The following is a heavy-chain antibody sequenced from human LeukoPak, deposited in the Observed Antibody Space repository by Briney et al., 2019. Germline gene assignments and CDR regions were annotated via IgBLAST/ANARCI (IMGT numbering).Heavy chain of an antibody. CDR1: GYTFTSYG. Sequence: RASVKVSCKASGYTFTSYGISWVRQAPGQGLEWVGVINPSGDSTSYAQKFQGRVTMTRDTSTSTVYMELSSLRSEDTAVYYCARVGVVMTDFAYWGQGTLVTVSS. CDR2: INPSGDST. D-gene: IGHD3-3*01. J-gene: IGHJ4*02. V-gene: IGHV1-46*01. CDR3: ARVGVVMTDFAY.